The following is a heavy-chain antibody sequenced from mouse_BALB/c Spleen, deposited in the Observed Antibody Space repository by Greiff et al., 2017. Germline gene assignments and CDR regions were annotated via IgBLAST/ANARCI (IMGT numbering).Heavy chain of an antibody. CDR3: ARDRAVVAPSYAMDY. CDR2: ISDGGSYT. D-gene: IGHD1-1*01. CDR1: GFTFSDYY. V-gene: IGHV5-4*02. J-gene: IGHJ4*01. Sequence: DVKLVESGGGLVKPGGSLKLSCAASGFTFSDYYMYWVRQTPEKRLEWVATISDGGSYTYYPDSVKGRFTISRDNAKNNLYLQMSSLKSEDTAMYYCARDRAVVAPSYAMDYWGQGTSVTVSS.